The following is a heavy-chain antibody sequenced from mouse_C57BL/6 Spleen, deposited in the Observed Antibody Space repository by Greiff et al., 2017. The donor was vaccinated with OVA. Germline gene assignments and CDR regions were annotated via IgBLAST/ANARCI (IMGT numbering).Heavy chain of an antibody. CDR3: ARGNYYGSSYAWFAY. D-gene: IGHD1-1*01. CDR1: GYTFTSYW. J-gene: IGHJ3*01. CDR2: INHSSGYT. V-gene: IGHV1-7*01. Sequence: QVQLQQSGAELAKPGASVKLSCKASGYTFTSYWMHWVKQRPGQGLEWIGYINHSSGYTKYNQKFKDKATLTADKSSSTAYMQLSSLTYEDYAVYYCARGNYYGSSYAWFAYWGQGTLVTVSA.